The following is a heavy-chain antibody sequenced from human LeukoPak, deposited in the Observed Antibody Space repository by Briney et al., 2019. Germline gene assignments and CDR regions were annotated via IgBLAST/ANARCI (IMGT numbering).Heavy chain of an antibody. D-gene: IGHD6-13*01. CDR3: ARGVYSTMDV. Sequence: SQTLSLTCTVSGGSISSGGYYWSWIRQPPGRGLEWIGYIYHSGSTYYNPSLKSRVTISVDRSKNQFSLKLSSVTAADTAVYYCARGVYSTMDVWGKGTTVTVSS. CDR1: GGSISSGGYY. CDR2: IYHSGST. J-gene: IGHJ6*03. V-gene: IGHV4-30-2*01.